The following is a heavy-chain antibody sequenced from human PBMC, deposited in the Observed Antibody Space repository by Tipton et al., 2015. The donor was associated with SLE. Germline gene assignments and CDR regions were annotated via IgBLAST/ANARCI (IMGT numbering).Heavy chain of an antibody. Sequence: AGLVKPSETLSLTCAVYGGSFSGYYWSWIRQPPGKGLEWIGEINHSGSTNYNPSLKSRVTISVDTSKNQFSLKLSSVTAADTAVYYCARVFGRWLERSLGGMDVWGQGTTVTVSS. J-gene: IGHJ6*02. CDR2: INHSGST. D-gene: IGHD3-10*02. V-gene: IGHV4-34*01. CDR3: ARVFGRWLERSLGGMDV. CDR1: GGSFSGYY.